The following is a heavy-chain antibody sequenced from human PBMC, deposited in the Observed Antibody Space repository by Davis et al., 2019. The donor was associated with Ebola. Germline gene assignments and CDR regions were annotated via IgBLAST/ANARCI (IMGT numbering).Heavy chain of an antibody. J-gene: IGHJ6*02. CDR3: ARGGGYGGYGMDV. CDR1: GVSFSGYY. D-gene: IGHD6-25*01. Sequence: MPSETLSLTCAVYGVSFSGYYRNWIRQPPGTGLEWSGSTNHSGWTNYNRCLKSRVTLSVDTSTNQLSLRVRSVTAADTAVYYCARGGGYGGYGMDVWGQGTTVTVSS. V-gene: IGHV4-34*01. CDR2: TNHSGWT.